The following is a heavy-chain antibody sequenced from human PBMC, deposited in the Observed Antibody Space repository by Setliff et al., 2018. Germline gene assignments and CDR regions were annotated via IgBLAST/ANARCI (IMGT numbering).Heavy chain of an antibody. CDR2: INRRGST. CDR1: GGSVNSGYDN. Sequence: PSETLSLTCTVSGGSVNSGYDNWNWLRQPAGKGLEWIGHINRRGSTNFTPSLKSRVTISLDTSKNQFSLNLTSVTAADTAVYYCARAHTWSLPNDNSGYPGWFDPWGQGTLVTVS. J-gene: IGHJ5*02. V-gene: IGHV4-61*09. D-gene: IGHD3-22*01. CDR3: ARAHTWSLPNDNSGYPGWFDP.